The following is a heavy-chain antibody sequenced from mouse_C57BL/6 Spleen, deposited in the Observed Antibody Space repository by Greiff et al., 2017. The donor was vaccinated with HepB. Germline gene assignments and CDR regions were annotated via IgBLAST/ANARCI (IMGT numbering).Heavy chain of an antibody. V-gene: IGHV14-4*01. J-gene: IGHJ2*01. D-gene: IGHD2-5*01. CDR2: IDPENGDT. Sequence: VQLQQSGAELVRPGASVKLSCTASGFNIKDDYMHWVKQRPEQGLEWIGWIDPENGDTEYASKFQGKATITADTSSNTAYLQLSSLTPEDTAVYNCTTDYSNYPYYFDYWGQGTTLTVSS. CDR1: GFNIKDDY. CDR3: TTDYSNYPYYFDY.